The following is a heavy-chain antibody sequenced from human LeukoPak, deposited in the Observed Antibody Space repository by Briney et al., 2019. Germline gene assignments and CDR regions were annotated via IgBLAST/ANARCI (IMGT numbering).Heavy chain of an antibody. Sequence: PSETLSLTCTVSGGSVTSGSYYWSWIRQPPGKGLEWIGYIYYTGSTNYNPSLKSRVTISVDTSKNQFSLKLSSVTAADTAVYYCARAATQCLIPVWFDPWGQGTLVTVSS. D-gene: IGHD6-19*01. CDR1: GGSVTSGSYY. CDR3: ARAATQCLIPVWFDP. CDR2: IYYTGST. J-gene: IGHJ5*02. V-gene: IGHV4-61*01.